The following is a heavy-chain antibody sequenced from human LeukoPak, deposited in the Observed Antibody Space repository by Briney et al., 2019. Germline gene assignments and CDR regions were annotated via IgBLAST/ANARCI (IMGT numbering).Heavy chain of an antibody. CDR2: IWYDGSNK. Sequence: PGGSLRLSCAASGFTFSSYSMNWVRQAPGKGLEWVAVIWYDGSNKYYADSVKGRFTISRDNSKNTLYLQMNSLRAEDTAVYYCARDSPLGTYGSGSYLDYWGQGTLVTVSS. CDR3: ARDSPLGTYGSGSYLDY. V-gene: IGHV3-33*08. D-gene: IGHD3-10*01. CDR1: GFTFSSYS. J-gene: IGHJ4*02.